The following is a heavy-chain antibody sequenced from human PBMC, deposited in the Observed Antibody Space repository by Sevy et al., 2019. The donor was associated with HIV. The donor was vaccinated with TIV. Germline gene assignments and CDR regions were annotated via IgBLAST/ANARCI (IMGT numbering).Heavy chain of an antibody. CDR1: GYSISSGYQ. Sequence: SKTLSLTCAVSGYSISSGYQWGWIRQPPGKGLEWIGTIYHSGSTYYNPSLKSRVTISVDTSKNQFSLKLNSMTAADTAVYFCASVAAYWGQGILVTVSS. D-gene: IGHD6-25*01. V-gene: IGHV4-38-2*01. CDR3: ASVAAY. CDR2: IYHSGST. J-gene: IGHJ4*02.